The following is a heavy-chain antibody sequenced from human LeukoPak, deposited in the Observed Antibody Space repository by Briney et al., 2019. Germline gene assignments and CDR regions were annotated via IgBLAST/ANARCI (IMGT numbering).Heavy chain of an antibody. D-gene: IGHD6-13*01. Sequence: SETLSLTCTVSGGSISSSSYYWGWIRQPPGKGLEWIGSIYYSGSTYYNPSLKSRVTMSVDKSRNQFSLKLSSVTAADTAVYYCAGDTIAVAGTKGNYWGQGTLVTVSS. CDR1: GGSISSSSYY. J-gene: IGHJ4*02. CDR2: IYYSGST. V-gene: IGHV4-39*07. CDR3: AGDTIAVAGTKGNY.